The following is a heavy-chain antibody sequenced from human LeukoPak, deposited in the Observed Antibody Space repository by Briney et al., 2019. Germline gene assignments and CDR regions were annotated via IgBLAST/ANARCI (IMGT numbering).Heavy chain of an antibody. Sequence: SVKVSCKASGGTFSSYAISWVRQAPGQGLEWMGRIIPILGIANYAQKFQGRATITADKSTSTAYMELSSLRSEDTAVYYCASEYSSSWASGYFQHWGQGTLVTVSS. CDR2: IIPILGIA. CDR1: GGTFSSYA. V-gene: IGHV1-69*04. J-gene: IGHJ1*01. D-gene: IGHD6-13*01. CDR3: ASEYSSSWASGYFQH.